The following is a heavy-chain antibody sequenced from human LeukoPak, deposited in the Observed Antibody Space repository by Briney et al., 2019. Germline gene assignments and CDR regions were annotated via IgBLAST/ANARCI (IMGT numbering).Heavy chain of an antibody. CDR2: IYYSGST. CDR1: GDSISSGDYY. V-gene: IGHV4-61*10. D-gene: IGHD3-3*01. J-gene: IGHJ4*02. CDR3: ARFYDFWRGYYRGGGYFDY. Sequence: PSETLSLTCTVSGDSISSGDYYWSWIRQPAGKGLEWIGYIYYSGSTNYNPSLKSRVTISVDTSKNQFSLKLSSVTAADTAVYYCARFYDFWRGYYRGGGYFDYWGQGTLVTVSS.